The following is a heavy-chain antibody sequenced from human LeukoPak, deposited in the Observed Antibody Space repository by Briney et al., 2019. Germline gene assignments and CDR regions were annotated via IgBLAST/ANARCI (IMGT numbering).Heavy chain of an antibody. J-gene: IGHJ6*03. V-gene: IGHV3-11*01. D-gene: IGHD5-24*01. CDR3: ARGLQWYYYYYMDV. Sequence: PGGSLRLSCAASGFTFSDYYMSWIRQAPGKGLEWVSYISSSGSTIYYADSVKGRFTISRDNAKNSLCLQMNSLRAEDTAVYYCARGLQWYYYYYMDVWGKGTTVTISS. CDR1: GFTFSDYY. CDR2: ISSSGSTI.